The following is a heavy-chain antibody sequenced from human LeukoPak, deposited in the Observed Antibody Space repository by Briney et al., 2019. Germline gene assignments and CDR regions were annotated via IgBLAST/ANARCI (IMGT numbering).Heavy chain of an antibody. D-gene: IGHD3-10*01. CDR3: AKGCLWFGESLIDY. V-gene: IGHV3-23*01. CDR1: GFTFSSYA. CDR2: ISGSGGST. Sequence: GGSLRLSCAASGFTFSSYAMSWVRQAPGRGLEWVSAISGSGGSTYYADSVKGRFTISRDNSKNTLYLQMSSLRAEDTAVYYCAKGCLWFGESLIDYWGQGTLVTVSS. J-gene: IGHJ4*02.